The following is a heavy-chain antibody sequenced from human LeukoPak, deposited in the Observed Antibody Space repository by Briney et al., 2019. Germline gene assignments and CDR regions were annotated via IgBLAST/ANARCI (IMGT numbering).Heavy chain of an antibody. CDR1: GFTFSSYA. J-gene: IGHJ4*02. D-gene: IGHD5-18*01. CDR2: ISGSGGST. Sequence: PGGSLRLSCAASGFTFSSYAMSWVRQAPGKGLEWVSAISGSGGSTYYADSVKGGFPISRDNSTNTLYLQMNSLRAEDTAVYYCAKDDVDTAMVPTDYWGQGTLVTVSS. CDR3: AKDDVDTAMVPTDY. V-gene: IGHV3-23*01.